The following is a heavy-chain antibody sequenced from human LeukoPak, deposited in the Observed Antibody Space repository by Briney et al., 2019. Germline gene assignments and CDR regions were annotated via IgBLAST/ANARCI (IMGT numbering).Heavy chain of an antibody. Sequence: SETLSLTCTVSGGSISGSSYYCGWIRQPPGKGLEWIGNMYYSGSTYYNPSLKSRVTISVDTSKNQFSLKLSSVTAADMAVYYCARHDSGYVIDYWGQGTLVTVSS. V-gene: IGHV4-39*01. CDR2: MYYSGST. J-gene: IGHJ4*02. D-gene: IGHD5-12*01. CDR3: ARHDSGYVIDY. CDR1: GGSISGSSYY.